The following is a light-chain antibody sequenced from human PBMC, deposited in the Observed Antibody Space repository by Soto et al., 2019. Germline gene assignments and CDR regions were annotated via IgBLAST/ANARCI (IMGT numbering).Light chain of an antibody. CDR2: GAS. J-gene: IGKJ1*01. CDR1: QSISDT. Sequence: EIVMTHSPSTLSLSPGVRGTVSCRAIQSISDTLAWYQQKPGQAPRLLIYGASTRAPGFPARFSGSGSGTDFTLTISSLQSEDFAVYYCQQYNNWPWTFGQGTKVDIK. CDR3: QQYNNWPWT. V-gene: IGKV3-15*01.